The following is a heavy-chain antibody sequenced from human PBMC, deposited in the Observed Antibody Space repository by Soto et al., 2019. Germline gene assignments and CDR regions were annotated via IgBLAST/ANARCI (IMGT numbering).Heavy chain of an antibody. D-gene: IGHD6-13*01. CDR2: IKSKTDGGTT. CDR3: TAIAAAGTFDY. V-gene: IGHV3-15*01. CDR1: GFTFSNAW. J-gene: IGHJ4*02. Sequence: GGSLRLSCAASGFTFSNAWMSWVRQAPGKGLEWVGRIKSKTDGGTTDYAAPVKGRFTISRDDSKSTLYLQMNSLKTEDPAVYYCTAIAAAGTFDYWGQGTLVTVSS.